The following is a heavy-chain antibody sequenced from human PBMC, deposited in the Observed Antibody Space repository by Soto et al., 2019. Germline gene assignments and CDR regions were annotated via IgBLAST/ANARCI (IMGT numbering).Heavy chain of an antibody. V-gene: IGHV4-59*01. J-gene: IGHJ6*03. CDR3: AGLDCSSTSCYFRYYYYYYMDV. CDR2: IYYSGST. D-gene: IGHD2-2*01. Sequence: SETLSLTCTVSGGSISSYYWSWIRQPPGKGLEWIGYIYYSGSTNYNPSLKSRVTISVDTSKNQFSLKLSSVTAADTAVYYCAGLDCSSTSCYFRYYYYYYMDVWGKGTTVTVSS. CDR1: GGSISSYY.